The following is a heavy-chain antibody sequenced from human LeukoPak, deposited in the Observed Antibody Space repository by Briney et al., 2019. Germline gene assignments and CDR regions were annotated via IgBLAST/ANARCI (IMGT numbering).Heavy chain of an antibody. CDR2: SSTYNGYT. CDR3: ARGGTYYYDSSGYYGAH. CDR1: GYTFTSYG. Sequence: ASVKVSCKASGYTFTSYGISSVRRAPGQGLEWMGWSSTYNGYTNYAQKFQGRVTMTTDTSTRTAFMELRSLRSDDTAVYYCARGGTYYYDSSGYYGAHWGQGTLVTVSS. J-gene: IGHJ4*02. D-gene: IGHD3-22*01. V-gene: IGHV1-18*01.